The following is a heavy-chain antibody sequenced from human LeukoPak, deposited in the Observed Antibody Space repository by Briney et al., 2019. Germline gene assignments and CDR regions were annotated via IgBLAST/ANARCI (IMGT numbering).Heavy chain of an antibody. V-gene: IGHV4-59*08. Sequence: SETLSLTCTVSGGSISSYYWSWIRQPPGKGLEWIGYIYYSGSTNYNPSLKSRVTISVDTSKNQFSLKLSSVTAADTAVYYCARGSSGWYRDYNWFDPWGQGTLVTVSS. CDR3: ARGSSGWYRDYNWFDP. CDR2: IYYSGST. D-gene: IGHD6-19*01. CDR1: GGSISSYY. J-gene: IGHJ5*02.